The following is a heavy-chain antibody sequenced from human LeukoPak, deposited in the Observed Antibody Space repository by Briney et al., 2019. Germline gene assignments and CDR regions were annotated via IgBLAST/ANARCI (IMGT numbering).Heavy chain of an antibody. CDR1: GFPFSDFY. CDR3: ARDRWGKYYFDY. CDR2: ISSSGTTI. Sequence: GGSLRLSCAASGFPFSDFYMSWIRQAPGKGLEWVSYISSSGTTIYYADSVKGRFTISRDNAKNSLYLQMNNLRADDTAVYYCARDRWGKYYFDYWGQGTLVTVSS. J-gene: IGHJ4*02. D-gene: IGHD7-27*01. V-gene: IGHV3-11*01.